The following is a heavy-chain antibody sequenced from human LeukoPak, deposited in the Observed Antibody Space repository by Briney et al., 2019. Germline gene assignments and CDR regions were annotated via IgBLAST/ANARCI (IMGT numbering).Heavy chain of an antibody. CDR2: INPASGGT. D-gene: IGHD3-22*01. CDR3: SKSGLGGLDSTAYRFLEH. V-gene: IGHV1-2*02. J-gene: IGHJ4*02. CDR1: GYSFTGHY. Sequence: GPVMVSCKASGYSFTGHYLYWVRQAPGQGLEWMGWINPASGGTEYAQIFQGRVSMTTDTSTNTAYMELTGLISDDTAVYYCSKSGLGGLDSTAYRFLEHWGQGTLIAVSS.